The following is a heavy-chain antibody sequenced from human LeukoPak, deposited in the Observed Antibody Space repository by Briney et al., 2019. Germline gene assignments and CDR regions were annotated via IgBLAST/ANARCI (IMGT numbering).Heavy chain of an antibody. D-gene: IGHD3-16*02. CDR1: GGSISSRSYY. J-gene: IGHJ4*02. Sequence: SETLSLTCTVSGGSISSRSYYWGWIRQPPGKGLEWIGKISDSGNTYYSPSLRSRVTISIDMSKNQFSLKLSSVTAADTAVYYCARRVYDYVWGSYRPIDYWGQGTLVTVSS. CDR2: ISDSGNT. CDR3: ARRVYDYVWGSYRPIDY. V-gene: IGHV4-39*01.